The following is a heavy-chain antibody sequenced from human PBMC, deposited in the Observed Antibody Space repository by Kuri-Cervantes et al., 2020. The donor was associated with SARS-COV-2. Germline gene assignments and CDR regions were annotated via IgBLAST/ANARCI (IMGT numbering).Heavy chain of an antibody. Sequence: GGSLRLSCAASGFTFSSYSMNWVRQAPGKGLEWVSSISSSSSYIYYADSVKGRFTISRDNSKNTLYLQVNSLRAEDTAVYYCAKETTGYYYYMDVWGKGTTVTVSS. V-gene: IGHV3-21*04. CDR2: ISSSSSYI. CDR1: GFTFSSYS. CDR3: AKETTGYYYYMDV. J-gene: IGHJ6*03. D-gene: IGHD4-17*01.